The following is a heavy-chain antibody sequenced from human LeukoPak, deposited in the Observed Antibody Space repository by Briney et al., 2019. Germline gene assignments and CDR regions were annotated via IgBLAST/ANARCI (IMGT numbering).Heavy chain of an antibody. CDR2: IYTSGST. CDR1: GGSISYFY. V-gene: IGHV4-4*07. CDR3: ARAMIFPPDYYYYMDV. D-gene: IGHD3-22*01. J-gene: IGHJ6*03. Sequence: SETLSLTCTISGGSISYFYWSWIRQPAGKGLEWIGRIYTSGSTNYNPSLKSRVTISVDTSKNQFSLKLSSVTAADTAVYYCARAMIFPPDYYYYMDVWGKGTTVTISS.